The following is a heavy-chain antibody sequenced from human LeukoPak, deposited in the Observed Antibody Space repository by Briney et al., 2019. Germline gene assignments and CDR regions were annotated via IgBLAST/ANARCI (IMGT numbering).Heavy chain of an antibody. D-gene: IGHD2-15*01. Sequence: GGSLRLSCTAAGFTFSNYWMSLVRQAPGKGLEWVANIKQDGSEKYYVDSVKGRFTISRDNAKSSLYLQMNSLGAEDTAVYSCARALIVVGSYFDYWGQGTLVTVFS. CDR3: ARALIVVGSYFDY. CDR1: GFTFSNYW. V-gene: IGHV3-7*01. J-gene: IGHJ4*02. CDR2: IKQDGSEK.